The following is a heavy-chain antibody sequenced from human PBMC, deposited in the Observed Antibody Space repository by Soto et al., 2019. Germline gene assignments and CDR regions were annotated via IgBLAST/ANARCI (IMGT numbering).Heavy chain of an antibody. CDR2: ISGSGGST. Sequence: EVQLLESGGGLVQPGGSLRLSCAASGFTFSSYAMSWVRQAPGKGLEWVSAISGSGGSTYYADSVKGRFTISRDNSKNTLYLQRNSRGAEDTAVYYGAKSNPRVNYYYGRDVWGQGTTVTVSS. D-gene: IGHD4-4*01. CDR3: AKSNPRVNYYYGRDV. J-gene: IGHJ6*02. CDR1: GFTFSSYA. V-gene: IGHV3-23*01.